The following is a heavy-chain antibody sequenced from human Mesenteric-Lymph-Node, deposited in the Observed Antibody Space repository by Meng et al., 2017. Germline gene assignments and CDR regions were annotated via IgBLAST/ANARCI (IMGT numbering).Heavy chain of an antibody. CDR1: GFTFSSYG. CDR2: VSGSGGST. CDR3: ARAYCSGGTCYHTDS. V-gene: IGHV3-23*01. Sequence: GESLKISCAASGFTFSSYGMRWVRQAPGKGLEWVSAVSGSGGSTYYADSVKGRFTISRDNSKNTLYLQMSSLRAEDTAVYYCARAYCSGGTCYHTDSWGQGTQVTSSS. J-gene: IGHJ4*02. D-gene: IGHD2-15*01.